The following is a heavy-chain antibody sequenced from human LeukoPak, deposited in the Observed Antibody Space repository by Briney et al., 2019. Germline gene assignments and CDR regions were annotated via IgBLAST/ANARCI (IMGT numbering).Heavy chain of an antibody. CDR1: GGSISSYY. D-gene: IGHD2-2*01. Sequence: SETLSLTCTVSGGSISSYYWSWIRQPPGKGLEWIGYIYYSWSTNYNPSLKSRVTISVDTSKNQFSLKLSSVTAADTAVYYCARHLSPAAYFDYWGQGTLVTVSS. J-gene: IGHJ4*02. CDR2: IYYSWST. CDR3: ARHLSPAAYFDY. V-gene: IGHV4-59*08.